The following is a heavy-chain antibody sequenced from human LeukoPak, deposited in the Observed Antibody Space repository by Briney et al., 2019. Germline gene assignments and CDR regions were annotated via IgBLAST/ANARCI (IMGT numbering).Heavy chain of an antibody. CDR3: ARDCPDILTGGPHDAFDI. V-gene: IGHV1-46*01. CDR2: INPSGGST. Sequence: ASVKVSCKASGYTFTSYYMHWVRQAPGQGLEWMGIINPSGGSTSYAQKFQGRVTMTRDTSTSTVYMELSSLRSEDTAVYYCARDCPDILTGGPHDAFDIWGQGTMVTVSS. CDR1: GYTFTSYY. J-gene: IGHJ3*02. D-gene: IGHD3-9*01.